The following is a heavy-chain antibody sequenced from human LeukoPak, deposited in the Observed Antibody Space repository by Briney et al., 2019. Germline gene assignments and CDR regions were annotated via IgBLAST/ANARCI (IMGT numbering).Heavy chain of an antibody. CDR1: GFTFSNDW. CDR2: INQDESKK. J-gene: IGHJ4*02. CDR3: ARDHAYRADY. D-gene: IGHD2-2*01. Sequence: GGSLRLSCAASGFTFSNDWMCWVRQAPGGGLEWVANINQDESKKYYADSVKGRFTISRDNAKNSLYLQMSSLTAEDTAIYYCARDHAYRADYWGQGTLVTVSS. V-gene: IGHV3-7*01.